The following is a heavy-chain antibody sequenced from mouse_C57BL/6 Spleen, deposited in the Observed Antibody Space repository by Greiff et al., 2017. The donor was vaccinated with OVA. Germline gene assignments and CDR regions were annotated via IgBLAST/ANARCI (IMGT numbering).Heavy chain of an antibody. V-gene: IGHV3-6*01. D-gene: IGHD5-1*01. CDR3: ARMASNYAMDY. Sequence: EVQRVESGPGLVKPSQSLSLTCSVTGYSITSGYYWNWIRQFPGNKLEWMGYISYDGSNNYNPSLKNRISITRDTSKNQFFLKVNSVTTEDTATDYCARMASNYAMDYWGQGTSVTVSS. J-gene: IGHJ4*01. CDR2: ISYDGSN. CDR1: GYSITSGYY.